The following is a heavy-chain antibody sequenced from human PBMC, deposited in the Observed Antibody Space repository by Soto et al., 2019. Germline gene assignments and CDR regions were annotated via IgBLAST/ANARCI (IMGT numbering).Heavy chain of an antibody. CDR1: GYSFTSHG. D-gene: IGHD2-2*01. J-gene: IGHJ5*02. CDR2: VSGYNGIT. V-gene: IGHV1-18*04. Sequence: QVQVVQSGVEVKKPGASVKLSCKASGYSFTSHGFSWVRQAPGQGLEWMAWVSGYNGITDIAQKFQGRVTLTIEPTTNTAYMELGSLRCDDTAVYFCARDSSTSSIWFDPWGQGTRVTVSS. CDR3: ARDSSTSSIWFDP.